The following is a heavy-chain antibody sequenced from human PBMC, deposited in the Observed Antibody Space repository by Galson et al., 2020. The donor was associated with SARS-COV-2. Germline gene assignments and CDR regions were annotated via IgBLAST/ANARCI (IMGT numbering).Heavy chain of an antibody. D-gene: IGHD2-2*01. J-gene: IGHJ4*02. CDR3: ARRNRLASPGAHFDS. CDR1: GGSFSGHS. Sequence: SETLSLTCAVYGGSFSGHSWNWIRLTPGKGLDWIGEINESGGTNYSPSFKSRVTISVDTSQNQFSLRLTSVTAADTAVYYCARRNRLASPGAHFDSWGQGNLVTVSS. CDR2: INESGGT. V-gene: IGHV4-34*01.